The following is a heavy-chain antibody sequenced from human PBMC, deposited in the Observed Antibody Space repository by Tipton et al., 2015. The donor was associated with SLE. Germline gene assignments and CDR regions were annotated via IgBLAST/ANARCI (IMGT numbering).Heavy chain of an antibody. V-gene: IGHV4-39*07. CDR2: INHSGIT. D-gene: IGHD6-13*01. J-gene: IGHJ3*02. Sequence: TLSLTCTVSGDSIDSSTYYWGWIRQPPGKGLEWIGEINHSGITNYKPSLKSRLTTSVDTSKNQFSLKLNSVTAADTAVYYCATSISSSWWGGAAFDIWGQGTMVTVSS. CDR3: ATSISSSWWGGAAFDI. CDR1: GDSIDSSTYY.